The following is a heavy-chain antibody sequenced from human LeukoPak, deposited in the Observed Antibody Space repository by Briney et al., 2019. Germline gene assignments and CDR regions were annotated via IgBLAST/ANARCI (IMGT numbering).Heavy chain of an antibody. Sequence: GGSLRLSCAASGFTFSSNAMHWVRQAPGKGLEWVAFISYDGSNKYYADSVKGRFTISRDNSKNTLSLQMNSLRAEDTAVYYCAKDRATQYSLGYWGQGTLVTVSS. V-gene: IGHV3-30*18. CDR1: GFTFSSNA. D-gene: IGHD2/OR15-2a*01. CDR3: AKDRATQYSLGY. J-gene: IGHJ4*02. CDR2: ISYDGSNK.